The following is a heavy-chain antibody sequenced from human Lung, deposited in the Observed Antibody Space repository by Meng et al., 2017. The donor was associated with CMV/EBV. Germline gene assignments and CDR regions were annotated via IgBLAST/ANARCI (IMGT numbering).Heavy chain of an antibody. D-gene: IGHD2-2*02. J-gene: IGHJ6*02. CDR2: INPSGGST. Sequence: ASXXVSCKASGYTFTSYYMHWVRQAPGQGLEWMGIINPSGGSTSYAQKFQGRVTMTRDTSTSTVYMELSSLRSEDTAVYYCARAGRYCSSTSCYNEDYYYYYGMDVWGQGTTVTVSS. V-gene: IGHV1-46*01. CDR3: ARAGRYCSSTSCYNEDYYYYYGMDV. CDR1: GYTFTSYY.